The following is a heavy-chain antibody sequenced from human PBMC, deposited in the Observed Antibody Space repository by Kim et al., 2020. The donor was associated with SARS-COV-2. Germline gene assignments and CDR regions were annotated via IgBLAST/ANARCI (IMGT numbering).Heavy chain of an antibody. CDR2: ISSSSSYI. J-gene: IGHJ4*02. CDR1: GFTFSSYS. CDR3: ARAYSRGWAYFDY. V-gene: IGHV3-21*01. Sequence: WGSLRLSCAASGFTFSSYSMNWVRQAPGQGLEWVSSISSSSSYIYYADSVKGRFTISRDNAKNALYLQMNSLRAEDTAVYYCARAYSRGWAYFDYWGQGTLVTVSS. D-gene: IGHD6-19*01.